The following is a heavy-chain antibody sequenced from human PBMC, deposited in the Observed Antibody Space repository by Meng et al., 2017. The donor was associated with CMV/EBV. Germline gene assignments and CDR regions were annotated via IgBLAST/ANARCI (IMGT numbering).Heavy chain of an antibody. CDR3: AREGYDFWSGSPPRGWFDP. CDR1: GGSISSYY. V-gene: IGHV4-59*01. Sequence: SETLSLTCTVSGGSISSYYWSWIRQPPGKGLEWIGYIYYSGSTNYNPSLKSRVTISVDTSQNQFSLKLSSVPAADTAVDYCAREGYDFWSGSPPRGWFDPWGQGTLVTVSS. J-gene: IGHJ5*02. CDR2: IYYSGST. D-gene: IGHD3-3*01.